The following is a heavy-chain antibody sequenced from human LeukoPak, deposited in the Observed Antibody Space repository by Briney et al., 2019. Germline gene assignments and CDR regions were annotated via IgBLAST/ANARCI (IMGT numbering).Heavy chain of an antibody. D-gene: IGHD6-19*01. Sequence: SETLSLTCTVSGGSISSSGFYWGWIRQPPGQGLEWIGSIYYSGSTYYNPSLRSRLTISVDTSKNQFSLKLTSVTAADTAVYFCAGRLDTSGFDYWGQGTLVTVSS. CDR1: GGSISSSGFY. J-gene: IGHJ4*02. CDR2: IYYSGST. CDR3: AGRLDTSGFDY. V-gene: IGHV4-39*01.